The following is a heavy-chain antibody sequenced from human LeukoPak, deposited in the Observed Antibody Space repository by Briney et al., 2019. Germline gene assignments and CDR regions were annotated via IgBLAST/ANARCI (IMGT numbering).Heavy chain of an antibody. J-gene: IGHJ4*02. V-gene: IGHV4-59*12. D-gene: IGHD2-8*01. CDR3: ARGYSNAVCSLGPTQA. Sequence: SETLSLTCTVSGGSISSYYWSWIRQPPGKGLEWIGYIYYSGSTNYKPSLKSRVTISVDTSKNQFSLKLSSVTAADTAVYYCARGYSNAVCSLGPTQAWGQGTLVTVSS. CDR1: GGSISSYY. CDR2: IYYSGST.